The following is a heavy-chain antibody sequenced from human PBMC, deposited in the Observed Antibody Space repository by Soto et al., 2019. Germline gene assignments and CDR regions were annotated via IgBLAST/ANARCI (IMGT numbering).Heavy chain of an antibody. CDR1: GFTFSESA. D-gene: IGHD5-18*01. J-gene: IGHJ1*01. CDR2: IRNKDNNYAT. CDR3: TSRLDCTAVDRLGY. Sequence: ELQLVESGGGLVQPGGSLKLSCAASGFTFSESAMHWVRQASGKGLEWVGRIRNKDNNYATAYTASVKGRFTISRDDSTTTVYLQMNSLSIDDTAVYYCTSRLDCTAVDRLGYWCLGTLGTVSS. V-gene: IGHV3-73*02.